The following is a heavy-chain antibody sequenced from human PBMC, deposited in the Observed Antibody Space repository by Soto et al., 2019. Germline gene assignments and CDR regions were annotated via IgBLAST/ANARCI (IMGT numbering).Heavy chain of an antibody. D-gene: IGHD2-15*01. CDR1: GFTFSSYA. J-gene: IGHJ4*02. CDR3: ASPYSQRGSGLLFDY. V-gene: IGHV3-30-3*01. Sequence: GGSLRLSCAASGFTFSSYAMHWVRQAPGKGLEWVAVISYDGSNKYYADSVKGRFTISRDNSKNTLYLQMNSLRAEDTAVYYCASPYSQRGSGLLFDYWGQGTLVTVSS. CDR2: ISYDGSNK.